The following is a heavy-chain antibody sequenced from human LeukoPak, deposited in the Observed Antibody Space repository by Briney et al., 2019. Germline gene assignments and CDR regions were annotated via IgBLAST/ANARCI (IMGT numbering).Heavy chain of an antibody. J-gene: IGHJ4*02. Sequence: KSSETLSLTCAVYGGSFSGYYWSWIRQPPGKGLEWIGEINHSGSTNYNPSLKSRVTISVDTSKNQFSLKLSSVTAADTAVYYCARGQRPDYWGQGTLVTVSS. V-gene: IGHV4-34*01. CDR2: INHSGST. CDR1: GGSFSGYY. CDR3: ARGQRPDY.